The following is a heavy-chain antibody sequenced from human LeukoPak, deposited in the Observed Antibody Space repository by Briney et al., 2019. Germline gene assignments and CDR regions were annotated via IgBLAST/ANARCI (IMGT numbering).Heavy chain of an antibody. CDR2: IYSGGST. J-gene: IGHJ6*04. CDR3: ARDRWPPEGRDYYYYGMDV. D-gene: IGHD3-10*01. CDR1: GFTVSSNY. V-gene: IGHV3-53*01. Sequence: GGSLRLSCAASGFTVSSNYMSWVRQAPGKGLEWVSVIYSGGSTYYADSVKGRFTISRDNSKNTLYLQMNSLRAEDTAVYYCARDRWPPEGRDYYYYGMDVWGKGTTDTVSS.